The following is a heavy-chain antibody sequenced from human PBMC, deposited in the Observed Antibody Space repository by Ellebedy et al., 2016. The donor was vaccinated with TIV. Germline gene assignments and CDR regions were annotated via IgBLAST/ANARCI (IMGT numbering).Heavy chain of an antibody. CDR2: ISSSSSTI. Sequence: GGSLRLXXAASGFTFSSYSMNWVRQAPGKGLEWVSYISSSSSTIYYADSVKGRFTISRDNAKNSLYLQMNSLRAEDTAVYYCARDLISTNYYYDSSGYDYWGQGTLVTVSS. V-gene: IGHV3-48*01. CDR1: GFTFSSYS. CDR3: ARDLISTNYYYDSSGYDY. J-gene: IGHJ4*02. D-gene: IGHD3-22*01.